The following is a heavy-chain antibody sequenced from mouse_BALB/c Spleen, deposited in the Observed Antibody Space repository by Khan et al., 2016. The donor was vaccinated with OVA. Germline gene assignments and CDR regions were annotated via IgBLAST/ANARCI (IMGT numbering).Heavy chain of an antibody. V-gene: IGHV1-4*02. CDR2: INPRSGYT. CDR1: GYTFTSYT. CDR3: ARRRGGYYFDY. Sequence: QVQLKESGAELARPGASVKMSCKASGYTFTSYTMHWVRQRPGQGLGWIGYINPRSGYTDYNQKFKDKTTLTVDISSSTAYMQLSSLTSEDSAVYYCARRRGGYYFDYWGQGTTLTVSS. J-gene: IGHJ2*01.